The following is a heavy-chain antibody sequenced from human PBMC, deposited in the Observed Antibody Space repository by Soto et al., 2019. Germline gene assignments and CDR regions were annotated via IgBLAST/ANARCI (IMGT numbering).Heavy chain of an antibody. CDR3: ARGPVGEPYYYYYGMDV. Sequence: SVKVSCKASGGTFSSHAISWVRQAPGQGLEWMGGIIPIFGTANYAQKFQGRVTITADESTSTAYMELSSLRSEDTAVYYCARGPVGEPYYYYYGMDVWGQGTTVTVSS. J-gene: IGHJ6*02. V-gene: IGHV1-69*13. CDR1: GGTFSSHA. CDR2: IIPIFGTA. D-gene: IGHD3-16*01.